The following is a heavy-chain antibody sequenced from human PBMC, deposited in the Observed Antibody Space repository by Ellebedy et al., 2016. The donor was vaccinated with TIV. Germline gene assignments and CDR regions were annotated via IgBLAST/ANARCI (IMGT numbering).Heavy chain of an antibody. J-gene: IGHJ4*02. D-gene: IGHD1/OR15-1a*01. CDR3: ARDRAITGKTSWCFDY. CDR2: IWYDGSNK. V-gene: IGHV3-33*01. Sequence: PGGSLRLSCAASGFTFSSYGMHWVRQAPGKGLEWVAVIWYDGSNKYYADSVKGRFTISRDNSKNTVYLQMNSLRAEDAAVYYCARDRAITGKTSWCFDYWGQGTLVTVSS. CDR1: GFTFSSYG.